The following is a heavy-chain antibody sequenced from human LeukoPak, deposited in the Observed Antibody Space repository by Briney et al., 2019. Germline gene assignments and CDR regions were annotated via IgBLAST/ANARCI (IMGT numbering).Heavy chain of an antibody. Sequence: SVKVSCKASGYTFTSKYIHWVRQAPGQGLEWMGGIIPIFGTANYAQKFQGRVTITADESTSTAYMELSSLRSEDTAVYYCARASSGYYPPDYWGQGTLVTVSS. CDR2: IIPIFGTA. V-gene: IGHV1-69*13. J-gene: IGHJ4*02. CDR3: ARASSGYYPPDY. D-gene: IGHD3-22*01. CDR1: GYTFTSKY.